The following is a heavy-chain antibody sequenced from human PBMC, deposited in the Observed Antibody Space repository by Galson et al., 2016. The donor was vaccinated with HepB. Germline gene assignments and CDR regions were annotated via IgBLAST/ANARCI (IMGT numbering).Heavy chain of an antibody. CDR3: AREFHSGWYGGFDY. J-gene: IGHJ4*02. Sequence: SETLSLTCTVSGGSITSGDYYWGWIRQSPGKGLEWIGRIHYSGNTNYNPSLVGRLTISVDKSKNQFSLKLNAVTATDTAVYFCAREFHSGWYGGFDYWGQGTLVTVSS. CDR2: IHYSGNT. V-gene: IGHV4-39*07. D-gene: IGHD6-19*01. CDR1: GGSITSGDYY.